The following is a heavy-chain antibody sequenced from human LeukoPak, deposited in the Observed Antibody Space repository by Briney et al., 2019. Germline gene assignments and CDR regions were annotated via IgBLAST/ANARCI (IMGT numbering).Heavy chain of an antibody. Sequence: GGSLRLSCAASGFTFSSYEMKWVRRAPAKGREGVSYVSSSGSTKYYADSVKGRFTISRDNAKNSLYLQMNSLRAEDTAVYFCARDMGRAWYEPPDYWGQGTLVTVSS. D-gene: IGHD1-14*01. V-gene: IGHV3-48*03. CDR3: ARDMGRAWYEPPDY. CDR2: VSSSGSTK. CDR1: GFTFSSYE. J-gene: IGHJ4*02.